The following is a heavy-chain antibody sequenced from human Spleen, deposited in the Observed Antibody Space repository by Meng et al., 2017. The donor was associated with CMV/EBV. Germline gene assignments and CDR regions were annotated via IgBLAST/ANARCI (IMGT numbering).Heavy chain of an antibody. Sequence: CKASGGTLSSDVVSWVRQVPGQGLEWMGGIIPFYGPATYAQRFQGRVTIKTDEITNTAYMELISLTSEDTAIYYCGLAQGSVAMAIDYWGQGTLVTVSS. CDR1: GGTLSSDV. J-gene: IGHJ4*02. D-gene: IGHD6-19*01. CDR3: GLAQGSVAMAIDY. CDR2: IIPFYGPA. V-gene: IGHV1-69*05.